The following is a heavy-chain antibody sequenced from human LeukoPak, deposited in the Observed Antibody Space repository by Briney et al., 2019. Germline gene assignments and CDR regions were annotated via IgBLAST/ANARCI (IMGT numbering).Heavy chain of an antibody. CDR2: IYQSGST. D-gene: IGHD3-3*01. CDR3: ARPGVGAFDI. Sequence: PSGTLSLTCAVSGGSISNSNWWSWVRQPPGKGLEWIGDIYQSGSTTYNPSLKSRVTISVDKSKNQFSLNLSSVTAADTAVYYCARPGVGAFDIWGQGTMVTVCS. J-gene: IGHJ3*02. V-gene: IGHV4-4*02. CDR1: GGSISNSNW.